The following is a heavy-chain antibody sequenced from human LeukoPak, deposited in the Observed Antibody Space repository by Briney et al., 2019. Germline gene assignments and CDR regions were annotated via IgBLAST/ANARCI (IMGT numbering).Heavy chain of an antibody. Sequence: ASVKVSCKASGYTFTGYYMHWVRQAPGQGLEWMGWINPNSGGTNYAQKFQGRVTITTDESTSTAYMELSSLRSEDTAVYYCARGEVEMATITYLDYWGQGTLVTVSS. CDR1: GYTFTGYY. CDR3: ARGEVEMATITYLDY. D-gene: IGHD5-24*01. CDR2: INPNSGGT. J-gene: IGHJ4*02. V-gene: IGHV1-2*02.